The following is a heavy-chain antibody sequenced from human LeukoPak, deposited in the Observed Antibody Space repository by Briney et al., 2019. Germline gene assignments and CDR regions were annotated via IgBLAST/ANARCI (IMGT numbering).Heavy chain of an antibody. J-gene: IGHJ4*02. Sequence: GGSLRLSCSASGFTFSSYAMHWVRQAPGKGLEYVSGISSNGGRTDYADSVMGRFTISRDNSKNTLYLQMSSPRAEDTAVYYCVKGITMIAKLPRDYWGQGTLVTVSS. CDR3: VKGITMIAKLPRDY. D-gene: IGHD3-22*01. V-gene: IGHV3-64D*09. CDR1: GFTFSSYA. CDR2: ISSNGGRT.